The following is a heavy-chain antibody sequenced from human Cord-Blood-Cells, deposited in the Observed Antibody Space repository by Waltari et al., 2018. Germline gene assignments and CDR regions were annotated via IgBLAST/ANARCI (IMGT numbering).Heavy chain of an antibody. J-gene: IGHJ4*02. CDR1: GFTFSSYA. V-gene: IGHV3-23*01. CDR2: IRGRGGST. D-gene: IGHD6-6*01. CDR3: AKVRIAAPDY. Sequence: EVQLLESGGGLVQPGGSLRLSCAASGFTFSSYAMSWVRQAPGKGLGWGSAIRGRGGSTDYADSVKGRFTISRDNSKNTLYLQMNSLRAEDTAVYYCAKVRIAAPDYWGQGTLVTVSS.